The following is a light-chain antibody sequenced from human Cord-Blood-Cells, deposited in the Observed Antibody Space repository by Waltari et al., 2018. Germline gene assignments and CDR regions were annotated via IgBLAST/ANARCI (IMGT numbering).Light chain of an antibody. CDR1: QSVSSSY. J-gene: IGKJ4*01. Sequence: EIVLTQSPGTLSLSPGESATLSCRASQSVSSSYLAWYQQKPGQAPRLLIYGASSRATGIQDSFSGSGSGTDFTLTISRLEPEDFAVYYCQQYGSSPLTFGGGTKVEIK. V-gene: IGKV3-20*01. CDR3: QQYGSSPLT. CDR2: GAS.